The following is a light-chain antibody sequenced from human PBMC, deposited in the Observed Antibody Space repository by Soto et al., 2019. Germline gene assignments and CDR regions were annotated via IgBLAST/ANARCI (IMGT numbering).Light chain of an antibody. V-gene: IGKV3-20*01. Sequence: EIVLTQSRGTLSLSPRERTTLSCMASQSVSSNYLAWHQQKPGQAPRLLIYGASSRATGIPDRFSGSGSGTDFTLTISRLEPEDFAVYYCQQYDSPWTFGQGTKVDIK. J-gene: IGKJ1*01. CDR3: QQYDSPWT. CDR1: QSVSSNY. CDR2: GAS.